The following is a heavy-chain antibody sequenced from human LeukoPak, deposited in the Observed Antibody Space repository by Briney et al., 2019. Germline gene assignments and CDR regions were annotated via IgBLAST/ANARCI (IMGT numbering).Heavy chain of an antibody. Sequence: SETLSLTCTVSGGSISSSSYYWGWIHQPPGKGLEWIGSIYYSGSTYYNPSLKSRVTISVDTSKNQFSLKLSSVTAADTAVYYCARHGGDYDSSGYFQHWGQGTLVTVSS. V-gene: IGHV4-39*01. J-gene: IGHJ1*01. CDR3: ARHGGDYDSSGYFQH. CDR1: GGSISSSSYY. D-gene: IGHD3-22*01. CDR2: IYYSGST.